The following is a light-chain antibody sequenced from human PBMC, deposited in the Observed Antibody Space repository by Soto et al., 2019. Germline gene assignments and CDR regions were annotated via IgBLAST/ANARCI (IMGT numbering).Light chain of an antibody. CDR3: QQYYSVPFT. V-gene: IGKV4-1*01. CDR1: QSVLYTSDNKNY. Sequence: DIVMTQSPDSLAVSLGEWTTINCKSSQSVLYTSDNKNYLAWYQQKPGQPPKLLIYWASTRESGVPDRFSGSGSGPDFTLTISYLQAEDVAVYYCQQYYSVPFTFGPGTKVAIK. CDR2: WAS. J-gene: IGKJ3*01.